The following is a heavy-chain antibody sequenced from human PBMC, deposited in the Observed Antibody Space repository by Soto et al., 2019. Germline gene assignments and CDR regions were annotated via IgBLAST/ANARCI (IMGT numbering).Heavy chain of an antibody. D-gene: IGHD3-9*01. CDR3: ATELRYFDWLFPTNWFDP. CDR1: GGTFINYT. J-gene: IGHJ5*02. Sequence: QVQLVQSGAEVKKPGSSVKVSCKASGGTFINYTISWVRQAPGQGLEWMGRIIPILGIANYAQKFQGRVTITAAKSTSTAYMELSSLRSEDTAVYYCATELRYFDWLFPTNWFDPWGQGTLVTVSS. CDR2: IIPILGIA. V-gene: IGHV1-69*02.